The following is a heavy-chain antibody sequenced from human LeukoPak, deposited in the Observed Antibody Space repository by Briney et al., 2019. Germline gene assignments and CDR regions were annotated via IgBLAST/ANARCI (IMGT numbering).Heavy chain of an antibody. CDR2: ISGSGGST. V-gene: IGHV3-23*01. CDR3: AKQYSDHLSSIDY. D-gene: IGHD4-17*01. Sequence: PGGSLRLSCAASGLTFSSYAMSWVRLAPGKGLEWVSGISGSGGSTYYADSVKGRFTISRDNSKNTVYLQMDSLRAEDTALYYCAKQYSDHLSSIDYWGQGTLVTVSS. J-gene: IGHJ4*02. CDR1: GLTFSSYA.